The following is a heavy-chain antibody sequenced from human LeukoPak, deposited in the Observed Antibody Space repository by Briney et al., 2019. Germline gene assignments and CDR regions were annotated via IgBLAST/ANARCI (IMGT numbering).Heavy chain of an antibody. CDR1: GFTFSSYG. J-gene: IGHJ4*02. CDR3: ARTASYCGGDCYSGIDY. D-gene: IGHD2-21*02. V-gene: IGHV3-23*01. CDR2: ISGSGGST. Sequence: PGGSLRLSCAASGFTFSSYGMSWVRQAPGKGLEWVSAISGSGGSTYYADSVKGRFTISRDNSKNTLYLQMNSLRAEDTAVYYCARTASYCGGDCYSGIDYWGQGTLVTVSS.